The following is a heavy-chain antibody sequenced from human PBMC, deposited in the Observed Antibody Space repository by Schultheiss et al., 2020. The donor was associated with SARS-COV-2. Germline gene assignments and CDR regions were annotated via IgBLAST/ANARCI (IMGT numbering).Heavy chain of an antibody. CDR1: KFIFSSYV. Sequence: GESLKISCAASKFIFSSYVMHWVRRAPGKGLEWVASISYDGSNKYYADSVKGRFTISRENSKNTLYLQMNSLRAEDTAVYYCAKDYRAINWNYFCNWGQGTLVTVSS. D-gene: IGHD1-7*01. CDR2: ISYDGSNK. J-gene: IGHJ4*02. CDR3: AKDYRAINWNYFCN. V-gene: IGHV3-30*07.